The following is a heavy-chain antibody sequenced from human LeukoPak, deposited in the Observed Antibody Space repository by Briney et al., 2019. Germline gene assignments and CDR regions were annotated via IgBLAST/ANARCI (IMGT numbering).Heavy chain of an antibody. V-gene: IGHV3-48*03. CDR2: MSSSGTTI. J-gene: IGHJ6*02. CDR1: GFTFSSYA. Sequence: PGGSLRLSCAASGFTFSSYAMGWVRQAPGKGLEWVSYMSSSGTTIHYVDSVKGRFRNSRDNAKNTVYLEMNSLRSEDTAVYYCARSLIPLGMDVWGQGTTVTVSS. D-gene: IGHD2-21*01. CDR3: ARSLIPLGMDV.